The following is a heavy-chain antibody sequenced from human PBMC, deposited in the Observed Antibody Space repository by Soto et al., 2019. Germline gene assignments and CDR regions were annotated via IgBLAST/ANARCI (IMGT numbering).Heavy chain of an antibody. D-gene: IGHD3-22*01. J-gene: IGHJ4*02. CDR2: IYYSGST. V-gene: IGHV4-30-4*01. CDR1: GGSISSGDYY. Sequence: SETLSLTCTVSGGSISSGDYYWSWIRQPPGKGLEWIGYIYYSGSTYYNPSLKSRVTISVDTSKNQFSLKLSSVTAADTAVYYCARMKPLGGRYYYDSSGYPVTPDPTDYWGQGTLVTVSS. CDR3: ARMKPLGGRYYYDSSGYPVTPDPTDY.